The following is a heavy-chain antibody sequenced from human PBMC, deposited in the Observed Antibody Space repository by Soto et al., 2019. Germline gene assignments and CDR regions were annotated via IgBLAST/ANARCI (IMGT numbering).Heavy chain of an antibody. J-gene: IGHJ4*02. D-gene: IGHD3-10*01. CDR3: ARQGTSRGSDYAAFDF. CDR2: IYPGASDI. V-gene: IGHV5-51*01. CDR1: GYTFIYFW. Sequence: PGESLKISCQASGYTFIYFWVAWVRQVPGKGLEWMGVIYPGASDIRYSPSFEGHVTISADKSTNTAYLQWNSLEAADTAIYYCARQGTSRGSDYAAFDFWGPGTLVTVSS.